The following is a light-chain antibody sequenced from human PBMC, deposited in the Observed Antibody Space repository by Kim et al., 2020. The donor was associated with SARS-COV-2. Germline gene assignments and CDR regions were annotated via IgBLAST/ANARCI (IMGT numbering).Light chain of an antibody. CDR3: SSYTSSSTRV. CDR1: SSDVGGYNY. CDR2: DVS. V-gene: IGLV2-14*03. J-gene: IGLJ3*02. Sequence: QPASVSGSPGQSITISCTGTSSDVGGYNYVSWYQQHPGKAPKLMIYDVSNRPSGVSNRFSGSKSGNTASLTISGLQAVDEADYYCSSYTSSSTRVFG.